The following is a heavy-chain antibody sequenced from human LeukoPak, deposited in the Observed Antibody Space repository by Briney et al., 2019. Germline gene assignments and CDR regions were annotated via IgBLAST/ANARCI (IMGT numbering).Heavy chain of an antibody. CDR1: GGSISSYY. CDR3: ARARRNYYDSSGFDV. J-gene: IGHJ6*02. D-gene: IGHD3-22*01. CDR2: IYYGGST. Sequence: SETLSLTCTVSGGSISSYYWSWIRQPPGKGLEWIGYIYYGGSTNYNPSLKSRVTISVDTSKNQFSLKLSSVTAADTAVYYCARARRNYYDSSGFDVWGQGTTVTVSS. V-gene: IGHV4-59*01.